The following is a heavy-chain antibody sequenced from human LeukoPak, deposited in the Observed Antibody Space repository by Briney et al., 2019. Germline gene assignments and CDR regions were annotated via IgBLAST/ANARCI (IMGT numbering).Heavy chain of an antibody. CDR2: ISGSGGST. CDR1: GFTFSSYA. D-gene: IGHD2-15*01. Sequence: QTGGSLRLSCAASGFTFSSYAMSWVRQAPGKGLEWVSAISGSGGSTYYADSVKGRFTISRDNSKNTLYLQMNSLRAEDTAVYYRAKSPRYCSGGSCSYVVPDNWFDPWGQGTLVTVSS. CDR3: AKSPRYCSGGSCSYVVPDNWFDP. V-gene: IGHV3-23*01. J-gene: IGHJ5*02.